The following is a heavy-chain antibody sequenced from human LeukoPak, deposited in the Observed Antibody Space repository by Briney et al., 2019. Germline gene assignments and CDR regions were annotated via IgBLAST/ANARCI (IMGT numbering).Heavy chain of an antibody. CDR1: GYTFTGYY. Sequence: GASVKVSCTASGYTFTGYYMHWVRQAPGQGLEWMGWINPNSGGTNYAQKFQGRVTMTRDTSISTAYMELSRLRSDDTAVYYCARGDIVVVPAAPPGYYYYFMDVWGKGTTVTASS. D-gene: IGHD2-2*01. CDR2: INPNSGGT. V-gene: IGHV1-2*02. J-gene: IGHJ6*03. CDR3: ARGDIVVVPAAPPGYYYYFMDV.